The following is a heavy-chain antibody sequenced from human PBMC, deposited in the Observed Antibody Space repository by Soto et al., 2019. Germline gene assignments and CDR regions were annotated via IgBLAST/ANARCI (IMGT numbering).Heavy chain of an antibody. CDR1: TYTSNTRY. CDR3: VGGSASGVDH. D-gene: IGHD6-25*01. Sequence: ASLRLSCKSSTYTSNTRYIQCVRQAPGQGLEWVGVINPSVGSTNYAQKFQGRVTMTRDTSTTTFYMEVTSLTSEDTAVYYCVGGSASGVDHWGQGTLVTVS. V-gene: IGHV1-46*02. CDR2: INPSVGST. J-gene: IGHJ4*02.